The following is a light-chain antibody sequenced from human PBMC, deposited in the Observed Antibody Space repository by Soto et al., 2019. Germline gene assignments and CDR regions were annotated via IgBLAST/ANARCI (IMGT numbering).Light chain of an antibody. Sequence: EIVLTQSPGTLSLSPGERATLSCRASQSVSSSYLAWYQQKPGQAPRLLIYGASSRATGIPDRFSGSGSGTDFTLTISRLEPEDFAVYYCQQYGRLGTFDQGTKVDIK. CDR3: QQYGRLGT. J-gene: IGKJ1*01. CDR1: QSVSSSY. CDR2: GAS. V-gene: IGKV3-20*01.